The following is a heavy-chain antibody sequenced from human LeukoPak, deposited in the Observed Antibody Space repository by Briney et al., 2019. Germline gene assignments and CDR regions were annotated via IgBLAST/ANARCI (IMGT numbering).Heavy chain of an antibody. CDR1: GFTFSSYA. V-gene: IGHV3-30*04. D-gene: IGHD2-2*01. J-gene: IGHJ6*04. Sequence: GRSLRLSCAASGFTFSSYAMHWVRQAPGKGLEWVAVISYDGSNKYYADSVKGRFTISRDNSKNTLYLQMNSLRAEDTAVYYCAKDSTRVVVVPAASPLDVWGKGTTVTISS. CDR3: AKDSTRVVVVPAASPLDV. CDR2: ISYDGSNK.